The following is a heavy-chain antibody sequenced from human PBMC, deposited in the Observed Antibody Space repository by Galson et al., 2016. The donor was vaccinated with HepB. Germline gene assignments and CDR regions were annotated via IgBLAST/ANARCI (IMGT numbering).Heavy chain of an antibody. CDR1: GGSMNSYY. J-gene: IGHJ4*02. CDR2: VYHSGIT. V-gene: IGHV4-59*01. CDR3: ATSSSGWYRDYFDY. Sequence: ETLSLTCTVSGGSMNSYYWSWIRQPPGKGLEWIAYVYHSGITDYNPSLKSRVTISVDTSKNQFSLKLSSVTAADTAVYYCATSSSGWYRDYFDYWGQGTLVTVSS. D-gene: IGHD6-19*01.